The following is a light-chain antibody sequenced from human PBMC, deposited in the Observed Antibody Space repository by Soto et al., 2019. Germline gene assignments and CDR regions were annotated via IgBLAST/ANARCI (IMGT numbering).Light chain of an antibody. J-gene: IGKJ1*01. CDR3: QHYNSYSEA. CDR2: KAS. Sequence: DIQMTQSPSTLSGSVGDGVTITCRARQTISSWLAWYQQKQGKAPKLLIYKASTLKSGVPSRFSGSGSGTEFTLTISSLKPDDFATYYCQHYNSYSEAFGQGTKVELK. V-gene: IGKV1-5*03. CDR1: QTISSW.